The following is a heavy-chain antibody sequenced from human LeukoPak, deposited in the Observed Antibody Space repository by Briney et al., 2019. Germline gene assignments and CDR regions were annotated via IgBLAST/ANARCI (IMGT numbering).Heavy chain of an antibody. V-gene: IGHV4-59*01. J-gene: IGHJ5*02. CDR1: GGSLSSYY. CDR3: ARARDGHINNWFDP. Sequence: SETLSLTCTVSGGSLSSYYWSWIRQPPGKGLEWIGYIYYSGSTNYNPSLKSRVTISVDTSKNQFSLKMSSVTAADTAVYYRARARDGHINNWFDPWGQGTLVSVSS. CDR2: IYYSGST. D-gene: IGHD5-24*01.